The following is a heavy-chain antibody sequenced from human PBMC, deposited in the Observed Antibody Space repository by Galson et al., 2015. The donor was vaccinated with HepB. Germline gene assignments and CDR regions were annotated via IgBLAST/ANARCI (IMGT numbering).Heavy chain of an antibody. CDR2: ITPIFGRA. D-gene: IGHD2-2*01. V-gene: IGHV1-69*13. CDR1: GGTFRNYA. Sequence: SVKVSCKASGGTFRNYAISWVRQAPGQGLEWMGGITPIFGRANYAQKFQGRVTITADESTSTVYMELSSLRSEDTAVYYCGIGAAVVPATTRQDAFDIWGQGTMVTVSS. J-gene: IGHJ3*02. CDR3: GIGAAVVPATTRQDAFDI.